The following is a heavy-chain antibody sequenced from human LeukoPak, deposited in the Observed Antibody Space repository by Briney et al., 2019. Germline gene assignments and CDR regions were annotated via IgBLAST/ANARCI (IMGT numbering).Heavy chain of an antibody. D-gene: IGHD3-9*01. CDR3: ARPSYDILTGYFYYFDY. CDR2: IYYSGGT. J-gene: IGHJ4*02. Sequence: SETLSLTCTVSGGSISSSSYYWGWIRQAPGKGLEWIGSIYYSGGTYYNPSLKSRVTISVDTSKNQFSLKLSSVTAADTAVYYCARPSYDILTGYFYYFDYWGQGTLVTVSS. V-gene: IGHV4-39*01. CDR1: GGSISSSSYY.